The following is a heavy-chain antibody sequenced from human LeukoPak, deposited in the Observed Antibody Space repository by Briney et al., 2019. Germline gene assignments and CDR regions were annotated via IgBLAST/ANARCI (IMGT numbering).Heavy chain of an antibody. CDR2: ISTAGDRT. Sequence: PGGSLRLSCAASGFTFKSYAMIWVRQAPGKGLESVSSISTAGDRTYYTDSVKGRFAISRDNSKNTLYLQMNSLRAEDTAVYYCAKILERELQYYYYGMDGWGQGTTVTVSS. CDR1: GFTFKSYA. CDR3: AKILERELQYYYYGMDG. D-gene: IGHD5-24*01. J-gene: IGHJ6*02. V-gene: IGHV3-23*01.